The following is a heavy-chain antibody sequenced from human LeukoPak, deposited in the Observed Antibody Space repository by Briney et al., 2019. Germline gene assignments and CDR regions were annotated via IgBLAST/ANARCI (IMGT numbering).Heavy chain of an antibody. CDR3: ARGNWQAAAGAVSV. J-gene: IGHJ4*02. D-gene: IGHD6-13*01. Sequence: ASVKVSCKASGYTFTDKYMHWVRQAPGQGLEWMGWINPNSGGTNFAQKFQGWVTMSRDTSISTAYMELSRLTSDDTAVYYCARGNWQAAAGAVSVWGQGTLVTVSS. V-gene: IGHV1-2*04. CDR1: GYTFTDKY. CDR2: INPNSGGT.